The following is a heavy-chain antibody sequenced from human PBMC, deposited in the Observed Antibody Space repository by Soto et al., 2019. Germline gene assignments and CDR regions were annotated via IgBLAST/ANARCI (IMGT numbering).Heavy chain of an antibody. CDR3: ARVGMDYGGNSANWFDP. V-gene: IGHV4-31*03. Sequence: TLSLTSTVPRGSISSGCFSWSCIRQHPRKGVEWIGYIYYSGSTCCNPSLKSRVTISVDTSKTQFSLKLSSVTAADTAVYYCARVGMDYGGNSANWFDPWGQGTLVTVSS. J-gene: IGHJ5*02. CDR1: RGSISSGCFS. D-gene: IGHD4-17*01. CDR2: IYYSGST.